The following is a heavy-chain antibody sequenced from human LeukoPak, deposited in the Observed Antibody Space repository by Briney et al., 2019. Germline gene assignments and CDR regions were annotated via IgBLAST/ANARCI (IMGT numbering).Heavy chain of an antibody. CDR1: GGSFSGYY. CDR3: ARGDTGSYIDY. V-gene: IGHV4-34*01. Sequence: SETLSLTCAVYGGSFSGYYWSWIRQPPGKGLEWIGEIFHSGSINYNPSLKSRVTISVDKSKNQFSLMLSSVTAADTAMYYCARGDTGSYIDYWGQGTLVTVSS. D-gene: IGHD1-26*01. CDR2: IFHSGSI. J-gene: IGHJ4*02.